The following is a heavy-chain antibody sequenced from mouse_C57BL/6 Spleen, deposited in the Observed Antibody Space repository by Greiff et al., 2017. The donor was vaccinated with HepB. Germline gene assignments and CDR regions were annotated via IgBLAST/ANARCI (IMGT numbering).Heavy chain of an antibody. CDR2: INPNYGTT. J-gene: IGHJ1*03. Sequence: VQLQQSGPELVKPGASVKISCKASGYSFTDYNMNWVKQSNGKSLEWIGVINPNYGTTSYNQKFKGKATLTVDQSSSTAYMQLNSLTSEDSAVYYCARAYYGSSYVDWYFDVWGTGTTVTVSS. CDR3: ARAYYGSSYVDWYFDV. D-gene: IGHD1-1*01. CDR1: GYSFTDYN. V-gene: IGHV1-39*01.